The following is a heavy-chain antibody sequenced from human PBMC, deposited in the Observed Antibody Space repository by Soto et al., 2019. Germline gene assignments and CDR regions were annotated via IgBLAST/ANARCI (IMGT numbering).Heavy chain of an antibody. D-gene: IGHD3-10*01. Sequence: KSGPTLVNPTQTLTLTCTFSGFSLSTSGVGVGWIRQPPGKALEWLALIYWDDDKRYSPSLKSRLTITKDTSKNQVVLTMTNMDPVDTATYYCAHRGDTLWFGYVVFDYWGQGTLVTVSS. V-gene: IGHV2-5*02. CDR1: GFSLSTSGVG. J-gene: IGHJ4*02. CDR3: AHRGDTLWFGYVVFDY. CDR2: IYWDDDK.